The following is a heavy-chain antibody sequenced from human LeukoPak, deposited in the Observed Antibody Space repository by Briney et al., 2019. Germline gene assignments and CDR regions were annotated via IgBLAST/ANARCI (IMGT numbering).Heavy chain of an antibody. V-gene: IGHV3-21*04. CDR2: ISSSSSYI. Sequence: GGSLRLSCAASGFTFSSYSMNWVRQAPGKGLEWVSSISSSSSYIYYADSVKGRFTISRDNSRNTLYLQMNSLRAEDTAVYYCAKDLGLWSGYTSDYWGQGTLVTVSS. D-gene: IGHD3-3*01. CDR3: AKDLGLWSGYTSDY. J-gene: IGHJ4*02. CDR1: GFTFSSYS.